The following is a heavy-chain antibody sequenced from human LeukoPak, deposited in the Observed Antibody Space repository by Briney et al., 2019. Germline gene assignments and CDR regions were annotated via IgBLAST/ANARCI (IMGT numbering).Heavy chain of an antibody. V-gene: IGHV1-69*05. D-gene: IGHD6-19*01. J-gene: IGHJ4*02. CDR1: GGTFSSYA. CDR2: IIPIFGTA. CDR3: ARDATDSSGWYPFHEAKKNYFAY. Sequence: SVKVSCKASGGTFSSYAIRWVRQAPGQGLEWMGRIIPIFGTANYAQKFQGRVTITTDESTSTAYMELSSLRSEDTAVYYCARDATDSSGWYPFHEAKKNYFAYWGQGTLVTVSS.